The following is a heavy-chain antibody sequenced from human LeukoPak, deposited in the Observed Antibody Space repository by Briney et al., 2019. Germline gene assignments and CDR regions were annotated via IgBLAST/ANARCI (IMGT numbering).Heavy chain of an antibody. Sequence: SETLSLTCTVSGGSISSYYWSWIRQPPGKGLEWIAYIYYSGSTNYNPSVKSRVTISVDTSKNQFSLKLSSVTAADTAVYYCARRTMDWFGENYYDYWGQGTLVTVSS. V-gene: IGHV4-59*01. J-gene: IGHJ4*02. D-gene: IGHD3-10*01. CDR1: GGSISSYY. CDR2: IYYSGST. CDR3: ARRTMDWFGENYYDY.